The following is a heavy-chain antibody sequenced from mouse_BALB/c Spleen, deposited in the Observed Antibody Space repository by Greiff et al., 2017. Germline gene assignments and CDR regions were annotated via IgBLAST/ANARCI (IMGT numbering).Heavy chain of an antibody. Sequence: VQLQQSGAELAKPGASVKMSCKASGYTFTSYWMHWVNQRPGQGLEWIGYINPSTGYTEYNQKFKDKATLTADKSSSTAYMQLSSLTSEDSAVYYCARWHYYGHGGYAMDYWGQGTSVTVSS. CDR3: ARWHYYGHGGYAMDY. J-gene: IGHJ4*01. CDR2: INPSTGYT. D-gene: IGHD1-2*01. CDR1: GYTFTSYW. V-gene: IGHV1-7*01.